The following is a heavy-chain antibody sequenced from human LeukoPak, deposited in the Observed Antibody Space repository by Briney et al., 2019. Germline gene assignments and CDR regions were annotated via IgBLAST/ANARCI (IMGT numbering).Heavy chain of an antibody. CDR3: ARDSVTIFAFDP. Sequence: SETLSLTCTVSGGSISSYYWSWIRQPPGKGLEWIGYIYYSGSTNYNPSLKSRVTISVDTSKNQFSLKLSSVTAADTAVYYCARDSVTIFAFDPWGQGTLVTVPS. J-gene: IGHJ5*02. V-gene: IGHV4-59*01. D-gene: IGHD3-3*01. CDR1: GGSISSYY. CDR2: IYYSGST.